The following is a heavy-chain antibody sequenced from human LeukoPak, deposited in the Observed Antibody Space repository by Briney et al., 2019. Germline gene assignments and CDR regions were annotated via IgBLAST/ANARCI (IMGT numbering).Heavy chain of an antibody. CDR2: INPSGGST. V-gene: IGHV1-46*01. D-gene: IGHD6-13*01. CDR1: GYTFTSYY. CDR3: AREVKRYSSSWYRWFDP. Sequence: ASVKVSCKASGYTFTSYYMHWVRQAPGQGLEWMGIINPSGGSTSYAQKFQGRVTMTRDTSTSTVYMELSSLRSEVTAVYYCAREVKRYSSSWYRWFDPWGQGTLVTVSS. J-gene: IGHJ5*02.